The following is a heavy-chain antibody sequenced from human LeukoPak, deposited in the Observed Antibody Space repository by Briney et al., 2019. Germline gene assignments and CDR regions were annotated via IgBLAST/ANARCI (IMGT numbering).Heavy chain of an antibody. V-gene: IGHV3-21*01. D-gene: IGHD5-18*01. CDR3: ARGGKGGSYGYLFDY. Sequence: GRSLRLSCAASGFTFSSYAMSWVRQAPGKGLEWVSSISSSSSYIYYADSVKGRFTISRDNAKNSLYLQMNSLRAEDTAVYYCARGGKGGSYGYLFDYWGQGTLVTVSS. CDR2: ISSSSSYI. J-gene: IGHJ4*02. CDR1: GFTFSSYA.